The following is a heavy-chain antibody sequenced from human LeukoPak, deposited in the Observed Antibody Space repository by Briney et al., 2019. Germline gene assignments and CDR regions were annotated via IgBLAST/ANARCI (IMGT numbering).Heavy chain of an antibody. V-gene: IGHV4-59*12. D-gene: IGHD1-1*01. CDR3: ARDGTVAAYYYYYMDV. Sequence: PSETLSLTCTVAGGSISSYYWSWIRQPPGKGLEWIGYIYYSGSTNYNPSLKSRVTISVDTSKNQFSLKLSSVTAADTAVYYCARDGTVAAYYYYYMDVWGKGTTVTVSS. J-gene: IGHJ6*03. CDR1: GGSISSYY. CDR2: IYYSGST.